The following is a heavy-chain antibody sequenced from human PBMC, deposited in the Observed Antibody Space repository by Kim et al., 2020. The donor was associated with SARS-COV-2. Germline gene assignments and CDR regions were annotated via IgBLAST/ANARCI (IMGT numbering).Heavy chain of an antibody. V-gene: IGHV3-23*01. CDR1: GFTFSSYA. Sequence: GGSLRLSCAASGFTFSSYAMSWVRQAPGKGLEWVSAISGSGGSTYYADSVKGRFTISRDNSKNTLYLQMNSLRAEDTAVHYCAKGRYSSGWYGGLDYWGQGTLVTVSS. J-gene: IGHJ4*02. D-gene: IGHD6-19*01. CDR3: AKGRYSSGWYGGLDY. CDR2: ISGSGGST.